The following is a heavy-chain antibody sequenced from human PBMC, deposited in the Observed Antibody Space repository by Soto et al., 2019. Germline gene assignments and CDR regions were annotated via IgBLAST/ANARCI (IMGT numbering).Heavy chain of an antibody. CDR3: AREGGGATPTLDSSSFYMDV. D-gene: IGHD5-12*01. CDR2: INPNGGVT. CDR1: GDSFNDYY. V-gene: IGHV1-2*04. Sequence: QVQLVQSGAEVRKPGASVTVSCRSSGDSFNDYYIHWVRQAPGQGFEWMGWINPNGGVTKYAQKFQGWVSMTRDTSTRTVYMKLGRLKLDATAVYYCAREGGGATPTLDSSSFYMDVWGTGPTVTVS. J-gene: IGHJ6*03.